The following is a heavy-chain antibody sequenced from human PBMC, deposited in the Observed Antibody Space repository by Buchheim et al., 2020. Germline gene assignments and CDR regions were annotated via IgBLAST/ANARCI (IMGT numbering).Heavy chain of an antibody. J-gene: IGHJ6*02. D-gene: IGHD3-16*01. CDR2: IYTSGST. CDR3: ARENDPRSYYYYGMDV. Sequence: QVQLQESGPGLVKPSQTLSLTCTVSGGSISSGSYYWSWIRQPAGKGLEWIGRIYTSGSTNYNPSLKSRVTISVDTSKNQFPLKLSSVTAADTAVYYCARENDPRSYYYYGMDVWGQGTT. CDR1: GGSISSGSYY. V-gene: IGHV4-61*02.